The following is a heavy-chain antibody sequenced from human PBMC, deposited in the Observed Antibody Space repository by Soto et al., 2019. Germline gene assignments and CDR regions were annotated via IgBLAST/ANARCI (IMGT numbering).Heavy chain of an antibody. V-gene: IGHV1-69*02. CDR3: ARVSSSSWYREPKYNWFDP. Sequence: GASVKVSCKASGGTFSSYTISWVRQAPGQGLEWMGRIIPILGIANYAQKFQGRVTITADKSTSTAYMELSSLRSEDTAVYYCARVSSSSWYREPKYNWFDPWGQGTLVTVSS. CDR1: GGTFSSYT. J-gene: IGHJ5*02. CDR2: IIPILGIA. D-gene: IGHD6-13*01.